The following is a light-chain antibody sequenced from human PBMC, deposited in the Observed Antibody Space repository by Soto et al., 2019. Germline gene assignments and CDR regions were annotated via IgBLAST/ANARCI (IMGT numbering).Light chain of an antibody. CDR3: QQYGSSPPFT. Sequence: EIVLTQSPGTLSLSPGEKATLSCRASQSISSTCLAWYQLKPGQAPRLLIYGASSRATDAPDRFSGSGSGTDFTLTINRLEPEDFAVYYCQQYGSSPPFTFGQGTKLEIK. CDR1: QSISSTC. V-gene: IGKV3-20*01. CDR2: GAS. J-gene: IGKJ2*01.